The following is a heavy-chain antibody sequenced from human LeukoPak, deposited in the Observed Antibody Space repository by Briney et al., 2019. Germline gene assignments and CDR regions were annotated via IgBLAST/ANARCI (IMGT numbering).Heavy chain of an antibody. D-gene: IGHD5-18*01. CDR3: ARGSAMVSDAFDI. CDR1: GYTFTSYY. V-gene: IGHV1-2*02. J-gene: IGHJ3*02. CDR2: INPHSGGT. Sequence: VASVKVSCKASGYTFTSYYMHWVRQAPGQGLEWMGWINPHSGGTNYAQKFQGRVTMTRDTSISTAYMELSRLRSDDTAVYYCARGSAMVSDAFDIWGQGTTVTVSS.